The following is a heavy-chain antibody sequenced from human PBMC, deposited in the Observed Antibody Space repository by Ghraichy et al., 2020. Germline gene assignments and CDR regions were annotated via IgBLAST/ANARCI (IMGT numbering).Heavy chain of an antibody. D-gene: IGHD7-27*01. CDR3: ARVGTGDQLDY. J-gene: IGHJ4*02. CDR2: IYYSGST. CDR1: GGSISSYY. Sequence: SETLSLTCTVSGGSISSYYWSWIRQPPGKGLEWIGYIYYSGSTNYNPSLKSRVTISVDTSKNQFSLKLSSVTAADTAVYYCARVGTGDQLDYWGQGTLVTVSS. V-gene: IGHV4-59*01.